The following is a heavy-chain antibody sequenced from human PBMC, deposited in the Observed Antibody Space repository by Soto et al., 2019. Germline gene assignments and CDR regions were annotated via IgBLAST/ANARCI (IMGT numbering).Heavy chain of an antibody. Sequence: GGSLRLSCAASGFTFSSYSMNWVRQAPGKGLEWVSSISSSSSYIYYADSVKGRFTISRDNAKNSLYLQMNSLRAEDTAVYYCARAQRGYCSGGSCLPFDYWGQGTLVTVSS. J-gene: IGHJ4*02. V-gene: IGHV3-21*01. D-gene: IGHD2-15*01. CDR2: ISSSSSYI. CDR1: GFTFSSYS. CDR3: ARAQRGYCSGGSCLPFDY.